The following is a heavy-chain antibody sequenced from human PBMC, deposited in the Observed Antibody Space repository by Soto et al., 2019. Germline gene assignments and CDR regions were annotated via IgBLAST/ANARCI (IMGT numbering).Heavy chain of an antibody. Sequence: GGSLRLSCAASGFTFSSYGMHWVRQAPGKGLEWVAVIWYDGSNKYYADSVKGRFTISRDNSKNTLYLQMNSLRAEDTAVYYCARFVWFGELSRGMDVWGQGTTVTVSS. CDR1: GFTFSSYG. V-gene: IGHV3-33*01. J-gene: IGHJ6*02. CDR3: ARFVWFGELSRGMDV. CDR2: IWYDGSNK. D-gene: IGHD3-10*01.